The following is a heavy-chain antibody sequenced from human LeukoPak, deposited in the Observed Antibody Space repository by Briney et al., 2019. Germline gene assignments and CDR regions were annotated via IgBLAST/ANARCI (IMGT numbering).Heavy chain of an antibody. V-gene: IGHV3-23*01. CDR3: ASQKMSRIAAAGTVPLGY. CDR1: GFTFSSYA. J-gene: IGHJ4*02. CDR2: ISGSGGST. D-gene: IGHD6-13*01. Sequence: GGSLRLSCAASGFTFSSYAMSWVRQAPGKGLEWVSAISGSGGSTYYADSVKGRFTISRGNSKNTLYLQMNSLRAEDTAVYYCASQKMSRIAAAGTVPLGYWGQGTLVTVSS.